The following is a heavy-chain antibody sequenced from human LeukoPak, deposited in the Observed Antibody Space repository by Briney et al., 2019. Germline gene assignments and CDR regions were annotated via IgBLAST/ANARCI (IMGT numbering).Heavy chain of an antibody. D-gene: IGHD3-10*01. CDR1: GFTFSSYE. Sequence: GGSLRLSCAASGFTFSSYEMNWVRQAPGKGLEWVSYISSSGSTIYYADSVKGRFTISRDNAKNSLYLQMNSLRAEDTAVYYCARDASRITMVRGGDNWFDPWGQGTLVTVSS. CDR2: ISSSGSTI. V-gene: IGHV3-48*03. J-gene: IGHJ5*02. CDR3: ARDASRITMVRGGDNWFDP.